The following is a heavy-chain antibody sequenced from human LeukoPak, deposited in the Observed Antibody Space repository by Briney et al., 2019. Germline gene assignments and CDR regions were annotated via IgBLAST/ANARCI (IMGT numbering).Heavy chain of an antibody. D-gene: IGHD3-16*01. CDR2: ITPMFGTS. J-gene: IGHJ5*02. CDR1: GGTFSRHT. Sequence: SVKVSCKASGGTFSRHTISWVRQSPGQGLEWMGGITPMFGTSNYAQKFRGRVMITADESTSTAYVELSSLRSEDTAVYYCARDWSEFGGLLFPWGQGTWSPSPQ. CDR3: ARDWSEFGGLLFP. V-gene: IGHV1-69*13.